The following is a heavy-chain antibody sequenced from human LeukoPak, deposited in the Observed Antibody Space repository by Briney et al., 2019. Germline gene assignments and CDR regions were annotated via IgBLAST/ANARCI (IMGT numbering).Heavy chain of an antibody. D-gene: IGHD3-3*01. V-gene: IGHV3-30-3*01. CDR2: ISYDGSNK. CDR1: GFTFSSYA. CDR3: GLKASGWPPLSNVDY. J-gene: IGHJ4*02. Sequence: GGALRLSCAASGFTFSSYAMHWVRQAPGKGLEGVGVISYDGSNKYYADSVKGRFTISRDNSKNTLYLQMNSLRTEDTAVYYCGLKASGWPPLSNVDYWGQGTLVTVSS.